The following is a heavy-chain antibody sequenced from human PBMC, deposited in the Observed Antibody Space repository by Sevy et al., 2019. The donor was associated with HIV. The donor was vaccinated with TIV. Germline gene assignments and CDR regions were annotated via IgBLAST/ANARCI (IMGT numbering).Heavy chain of an antibody. V-gene: IGHV1-69*13. CDR3: AGGPVRGVAVAGYFDY. CDR1: GGTFSSYA. Sequence: ASVKVSCKASGGTFSSYAISWVRQAPGQGLEWMGGIIPIFGTANYAQKFQGRVTITADESTSTAYMELSSLRSEDTAVYYCAGGPVRGVAVAGYFDYWGQGTLVTVSS. CDR2: IIPIFGTA. J-gene: IGHJ4*02. D-gene: IGHD6-19*01.